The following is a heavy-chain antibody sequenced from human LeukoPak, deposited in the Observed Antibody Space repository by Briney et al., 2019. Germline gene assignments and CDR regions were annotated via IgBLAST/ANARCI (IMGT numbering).Heavy chain of an antibody. D-gene: IGHD1-26*01. CDR2: ISTSSSYV. CDR3: AREVGATANWFDP. V-gene: IGHV3-21*06. J-gene: IGHJ5*02. CDR1: GFTFSSYS. Sequence: GGSLRLSCAASGFTFSSYSMNWVRQAPGKGLEWVPSISTSSSYVYYADSVKGRFTISRDNAKNSLYLQMNSLSAEDTAVYYCAREVGATANWFDPWGQGTLVTVSS.